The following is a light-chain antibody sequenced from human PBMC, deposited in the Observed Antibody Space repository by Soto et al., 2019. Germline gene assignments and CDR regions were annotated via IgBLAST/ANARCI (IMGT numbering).Light chain of an antibody. J-gene: IGLJ1*01. CDR3: LLYYGGAYV. V-gene: IGLV7-43*01. Sequence: QAVVTQEPSLTVSPGGTGTLTCASSPGAVTSGYYPNWFQQKPGQAPRALIYSTSDKHPWTPARFSGSLLGGKAALTLSGVQPEDEAEYYCLLYYGGAYVFGTGTKLTVL. CDR1: PGAVTSGYY. CDR2: STS.